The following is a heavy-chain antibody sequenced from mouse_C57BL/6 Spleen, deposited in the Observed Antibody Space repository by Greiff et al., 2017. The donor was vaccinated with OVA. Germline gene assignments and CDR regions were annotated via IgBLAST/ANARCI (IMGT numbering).Heavy chain of an antibody. J-gene: IGHJ2*01. CDR3: AREGDYDVSFDY. Sequence: VKVVESGAELVKPGASVKISCKASGYAFSSYWMNWVKQRPGKGLEWIGQIYPGDGDTNYNGKFKGKATLTADKSSSTAYMQLSSLTSEDSAVYFCAREGDYDVSFDYWGQGTTLTVSS. CDR1: GYAFSSYW. V-gene: IGHV1-80*01. D-gene: IGHD2-4*01. CDR2: IYPGDGDT.